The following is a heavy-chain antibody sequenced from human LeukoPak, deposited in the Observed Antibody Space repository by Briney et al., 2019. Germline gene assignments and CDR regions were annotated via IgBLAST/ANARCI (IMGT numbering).Heavy chain of an antibody. CDR3: ARDSDFWGGSTCPFDY. D-gene: IGHD3-3*01. CDR2: ISAYNGNT. V-gene: IGHV1-18*01. Sequence: ASVKVSCKASGYTFTSYGISWVRQAPGQGLEWMGWISAYNGNTNYAQKLQGRVTMTTDTSTSTAYMELRSLRSDDTAVYYCARDSDFWGGSTCPFDYWGQGTLVTVSS. CDR1: GYTFTSYG. J-gene: IGHJ4*02.